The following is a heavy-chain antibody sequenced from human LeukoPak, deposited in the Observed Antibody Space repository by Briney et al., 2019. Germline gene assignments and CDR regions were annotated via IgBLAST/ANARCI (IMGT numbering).Heavy chain of an antibody. D-gene: IGHD1-26*01. J-gene: IGHJ4*02. V-gene: IGHV1-46*01. CDR1: GYTFTSYY. CDR2: INPSGGST. Sequence: ASVKVSCKASGYTFTSYYMHWVRQAPGQGLEWMGIINPSGGSTSYAQKFQGRVTMTRDTSTSTVYMELSSLRSDDTAVYYCARDAEWELHAATSDYWGQGTLVTVSS. CDR3: ARDAEWELHAATSDY.